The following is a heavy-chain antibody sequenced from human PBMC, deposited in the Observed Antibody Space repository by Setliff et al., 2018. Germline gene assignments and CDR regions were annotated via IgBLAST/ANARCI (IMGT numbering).Heavy chain of an antibody. V-gene: IGHV5-51*01. CDR3: ARVGPLTDDAFDI. D-gene: IGHD1-26*01. CDR2: IYPADSDT. Sequence: GESLTISCKGSGYTFTNYWIAWVRQMPGKGLEYMGTIYPADSDTTYSPSFQGQVTISADKSINTAYLQWSSLKASDTAIYYCARVGPLTDDAFDIWGQGTMVTVSS. J-gene: IGHJ3*02. CDR1: GYTFTNYW.